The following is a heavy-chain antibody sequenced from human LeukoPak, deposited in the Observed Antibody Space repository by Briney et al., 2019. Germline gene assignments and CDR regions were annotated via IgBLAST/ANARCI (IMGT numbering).Heavy chain of an antibody. CDR3: ARDPVGATGGGDY. CDR2: IYTSGST. V-gene: IGHV4-61*02. J-gene: IGHJ4*02. Sequence: PSETLSLTCTVSGGSISSGSYYWSWIRQPAGKGLEWIGRIYTSGSTNYNPSLKSRVTISVDTSKNQFSLKLSSVTAADTAVYYCARDPVGATGGGDYWGQGTLVTVSS. D-gene: IGHD1-26*01. CDR1: GGSISSGSYY.